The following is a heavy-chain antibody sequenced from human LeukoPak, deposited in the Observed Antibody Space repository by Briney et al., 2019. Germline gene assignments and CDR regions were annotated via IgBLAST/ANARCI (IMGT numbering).Heavy chain of an antibody. D-gene: IGHD1-26*01. CDR3: ARELGRWGLPIDDAFDI. J-gene: IGHJ3*02. V-gene: IGHV4-4*02. Sequence: PSGTLSLTCAVSGGSISSSNWWSWVRQPPGKGLEWIGEIYHSGSTNYNPSLKSRVSISVDTSKNQFSLKLSSVTAADAAVYYCARELGRWGLPIDDAFDIWGQGAMVTVSS. CDR1: GGSISSSNW. CDR2: IYHSGST.